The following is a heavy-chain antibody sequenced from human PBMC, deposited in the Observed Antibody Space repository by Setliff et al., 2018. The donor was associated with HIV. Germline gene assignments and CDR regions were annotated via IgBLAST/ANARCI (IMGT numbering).Heavy chain of an antibody. V-gene: IGHV4-31*03. CDR1: GVSISSGIFQ. CDR2: IHYTGSN. CDR3: ARGGNSRAAWFDS. J-gene: IGHJ5*01. Sequence: SETLSLTCTVSGVSISSGIFQWSWIRQQPGKAPEWIGYIHYTGSNFYNPSLTDRLTISVDTSKNQFSLKLSYVTAADTAVYYCARGGNSRAAWFDSWGQGTLVTVSS. D-gene: IGHD5-12*01.